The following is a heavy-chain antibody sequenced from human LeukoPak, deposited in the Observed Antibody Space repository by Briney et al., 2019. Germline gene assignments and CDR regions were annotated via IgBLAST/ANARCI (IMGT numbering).Heavy chain of an antibody. CDR1: GFTFGDYA. J-gene: IGHJ4*02. D-gene: IGHD2-2*01. V-gene: IGHV3-49*03. CDR2: IRSKAYGGTT. CDR3: TRVVIVVVPALFDY. Sequence: PGGSLRLSCTASGFTFGDYAMSWFRQAPGKGLEWVGFIRSKAYGGTTEYAASVTGRFTISRDDSKSIAYLQMISLKTEDTAVYYCTRVVIVVVPALFDYWGQGTLVTVSS.